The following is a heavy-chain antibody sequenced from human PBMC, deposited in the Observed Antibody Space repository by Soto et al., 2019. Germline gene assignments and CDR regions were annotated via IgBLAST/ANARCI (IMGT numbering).Heavy chain of an antibody. V-gene: IGHV4-31*03. CDR3: EKEPISKARGLTQVDP. Sequence: QVRLQESAPGLVRPSQTLSLTCNVSGAPISSGGFYWSWIRQHPGKGPEWMGYIYKSGTTFYNPSLGSRVAMSLDAAKDHFSLELRSVPVAVTAVYYCEKEPISKARGLTQVDPWGQGTQVTVSS. J-gene: IGHJ5*02. CDR1: GAPISSGGFY. D-gene: IGHD3-10*01. CDR2: IYKSGTT.